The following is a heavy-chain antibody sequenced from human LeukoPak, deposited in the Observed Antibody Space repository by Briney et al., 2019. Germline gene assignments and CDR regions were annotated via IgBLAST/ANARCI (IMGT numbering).Heavy chain of an antibody. J-gene: IGHJ4*02. Sequence: SETLSLTCTVSGCSISSYYWSWIRQPAGKGLEWIGRIYTSGSTNYNHSLKSRVTMSVDTSKNQFSLKLSSVTAADTAVYYCARDGVRWGYGDYGSDYWGQGTLVTVSS. D-gene: IGHD4-17*01. CDR2: IYTSGST. V-gene: IGHV4-4*07. CDR3: ARDGVRWGYGDYGSDY. CDR1: GCSISSYY.